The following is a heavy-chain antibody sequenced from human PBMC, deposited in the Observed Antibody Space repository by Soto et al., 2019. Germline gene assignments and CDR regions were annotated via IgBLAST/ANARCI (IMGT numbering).Heavy chain of an antibody. D-gene: IGHD6-19*01. V-gene: IGHV3-7*01. CDR1: GFTFSRYW. CDR3: ARDAVGGKYWYFDL. J-gene: IGHJ2*01. Sequence: EVQLVESGGGLVQPGGSLRLSCAASGFTFSRYWMSWVRQAPGKGLQWVANINQDGSEKKYVDSVKGRFTISRDNAKTSLYLQMNSLRVEDTAVYYCARDAVGGKYWYFDLWGRGTLVTVSS. CDR2: INQDGSEK.